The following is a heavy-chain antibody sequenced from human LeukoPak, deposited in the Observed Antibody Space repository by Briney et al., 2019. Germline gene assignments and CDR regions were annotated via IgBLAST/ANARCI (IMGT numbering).Heavy chain of an antibody. CDR1: GFTFSSYA. CDR2: ISGSGGGT. V-gene: IGHV3-23*01. CDR3: AKGITMIVVVKPFDY. D-gene: IGHD3-22*01. Sequence: GGSLRLSCAASGFTFSSYAMSWVRQAPGKGLEWVSAISGSGGGTYYADSVKGRFTISGDNSKNALYLQMNSLRAEDTAVYYCAKGITMIVVVKPFDYWGQGTLVTVSS. J-gene: IGHJ4*02.